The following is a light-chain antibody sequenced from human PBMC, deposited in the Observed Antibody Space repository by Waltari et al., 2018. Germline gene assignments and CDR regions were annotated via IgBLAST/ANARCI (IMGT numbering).Light chain of an antibody. CDR3: HSRDSSGDVI. J-gene: IGLJ2*01. V-gene: IGLV3-19*01. CDR2: GKN. Sequence: SSELTQDTAVSVSLGQTVRLTCQGDSLRLFYVNWFHQKPGQAPALVIYGKNNRPPGIPDRFSASTSGSTASLTITGAQAEDEADYYCHSRDSSGDVIIGGGTKLTVV. CDR1: SLRLFY.